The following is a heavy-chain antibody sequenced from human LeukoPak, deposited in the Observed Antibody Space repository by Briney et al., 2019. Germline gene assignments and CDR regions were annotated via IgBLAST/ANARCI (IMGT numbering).Heavy chain of an antibody. CDR3: VKDYQVGNSPAFGDY. D-gene: IGHD1-26*01. V-gene: IGHV3-23*01. J-gene: IGHJ4*02. CDR2: LIENGATT. Sequence: GRSLRLSCGASGFTFDDYAMHWVRQAPGKGLEWVSGLIENGATTYYADSVKGRFTISRDNSRNTMYLQMNSLRVEDTAVYYCVKDYQVGNSPAFGDYWGQGTLVTISS. CDR1: GFTFDDYA.